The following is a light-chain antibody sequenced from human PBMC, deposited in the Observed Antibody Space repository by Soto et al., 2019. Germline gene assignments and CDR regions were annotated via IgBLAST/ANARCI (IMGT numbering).Light chain of an antibody. Sequence: DIQMTQSPSSLSASVGDRVTITCRASQDIRNDVGWYQQKAGKAPKRLIFAASSLHSGVPPRFSGSRSGTEFTLTIASLQPEDFATYYCLQHNTYPFTFGGGTKVEFK. CDR3: LQHNTYPFT. V-gene: IGKV1-17*01. J-gene: IGKJ4*01. CDR1: QDIRND. CDR2: AAS.